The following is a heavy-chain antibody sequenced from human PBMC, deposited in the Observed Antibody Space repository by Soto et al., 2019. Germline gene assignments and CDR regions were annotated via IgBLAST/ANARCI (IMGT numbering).Heavy chain of an antibody. V-gene: IGHV1-69*04. J-gene: IGHJ4*02. CDR2: IFPLTDIP. CDR1: GYTFTSYG. CDR3: ARGPLVVLNYFES. Sequence: SVEVSCKASGYTFTSYGINWVRQAPGQGLEWMGSIFPLTDIPDYAQNFQARLTISADKSTSTAYMELSSLTSDDTAMYFCARGPLVVLNYFESWGQGTLVTVSS.